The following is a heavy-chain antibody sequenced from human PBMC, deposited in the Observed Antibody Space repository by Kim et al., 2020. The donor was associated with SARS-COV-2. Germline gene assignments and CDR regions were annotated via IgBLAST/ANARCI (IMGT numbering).Heavy chain of an antibody. Sequence: GGSLRLSCSASGFIFSDYAIHWVRRAPGMGLQYVSATTRDGDGSFYADSVKDRFTIFRDNSKNTLFLQMSGLRIEDTAIYYCVRYVRNYGAVHWGQGTLVSVS. CDR2: TTRDGDGS. D-gene: IGHD1-7*01. CDR3: VRYVRNYGAVH. CDR1: GFIFSDYA. J-gene: IGHJ4*02. V-gene: IGHV3-64D*06.